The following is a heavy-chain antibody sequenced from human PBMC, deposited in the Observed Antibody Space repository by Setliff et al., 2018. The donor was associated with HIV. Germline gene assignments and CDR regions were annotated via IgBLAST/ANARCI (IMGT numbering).Heavy chain of an antibody. V-gene: IGHV3-30*04. J-gene: IGHJ4*02. CDR3: ARDPKYYYGSGRGFDY. CDR2: VSYGGTNT. D-gene: IGHD3-10*01. CDR1: GFTFSSYA. Sequence: PGGSLRLSCAASGFTFSSYAMHWVRQAPGKGLEWVAVVSYGGTNTYYADSVKGRFIISRDDSESTLFLQMNSLRAEDTAVYYCARDPKYYYGSGRGFDYWGQGTLVTVSS.